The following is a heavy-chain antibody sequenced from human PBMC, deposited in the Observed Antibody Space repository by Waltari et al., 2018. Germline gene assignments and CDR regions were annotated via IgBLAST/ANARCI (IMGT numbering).Heavy chain of an antibody. V-gene: IGHV1-69*01. CDR3: AKRIVGGPFDV. D-gene: IGHD1-26*01. CDR2: IIPIYGTP. J-gene: IGHJ3*01. CDR1: GGTFGTYA. Sequence: SVKVSCEASGGTFGTYAISWVRQAPGQGLEWMGGIIPIYGTPNYAQKFQGRVNVAADELTTTAYMELSSLRSDDTAVYYCAKRIVGGPFDVWGQGTMVTVSS.